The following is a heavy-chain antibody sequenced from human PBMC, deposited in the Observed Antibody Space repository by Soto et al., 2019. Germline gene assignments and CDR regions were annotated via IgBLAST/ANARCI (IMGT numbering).Heavy chain of an antibody. D-gene: IGHD3-3*01. J-gene: IGHJ6*02. CDR3: AKSYYDFWSGYYPLPGYYYYYGIDV. CDR1: GFTFSSYG. Sequence: QVQLVESGGGVVQPGRSLRRSCAASGFTFSSYGMHWVRQAPGKGLEWVAVISYDGSNKYYADSVKGRFTISRDNTKNTLYLQRNSLRAEDTAVYYCAKSYYDFWSGYYPLPGYYYYYGIDVWGQGTTVTVSS. V-gene: IGHV3-30*18. CDR2: ISYDGSNK.